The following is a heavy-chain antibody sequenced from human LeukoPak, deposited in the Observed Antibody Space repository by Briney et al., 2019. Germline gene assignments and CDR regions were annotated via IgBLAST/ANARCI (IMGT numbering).Heavy chain of an antibody. J-gene: IGHJ4*02. D-gene: IGHD3-3*01. CDR2: IYYSGST. CDR1: GGSISSSSYY. Sequence: SETLSLTCTVSGGSISSSSYYWGWIRQPPGKGLEWIGSIYYSGSTYYNPSLKSRVTISVDTSKNQFSLKLSSVAAADTAVYYCARAYYDFWSGYSRIDYXGQGXXVTV. V-gene: IGHV4-39*01. CDR3: ARAYYDFWSGYSRIDY.